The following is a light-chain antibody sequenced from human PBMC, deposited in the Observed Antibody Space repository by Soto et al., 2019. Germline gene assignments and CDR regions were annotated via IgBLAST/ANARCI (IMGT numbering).Light chain of an antibody. J-gene: IGKJ1*01. CDR2: AAS. CDR1: QSISSY. Sequence: DIQMPQSPSSLSASVGDRVTITCRASQSISSYFNWYQQKPGKAPKLLIYAASSLQSGVTSRFSGSGSGTDFTLTISSLQPDDFATYYGQQSYSTPSTFGQGTMVEIK. V-gene: IGKV1-39*01. CDR3: QQSYSTPST.